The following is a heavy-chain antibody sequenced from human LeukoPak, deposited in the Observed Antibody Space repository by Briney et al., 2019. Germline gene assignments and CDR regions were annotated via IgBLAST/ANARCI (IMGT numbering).Heavy chain of an antibody. CDR3: ATALIVGANLFDY. J-gene: IGHJ4*02. CDR1: GDTFSSYA. CDR2: FDPEDGET. V-gene: IGHV1-24*01. Sequence: ASVKVSCKASGDTFSSYAISWVRQAPGQGLEWMGGFDPEDGETIYAQKFQGRVTMTEDTSTDTAYMELSSLRSEDTAVYYCATALIVGANLFDYWGQGTLVTVSS. D-gene: IGHD1-26*01.